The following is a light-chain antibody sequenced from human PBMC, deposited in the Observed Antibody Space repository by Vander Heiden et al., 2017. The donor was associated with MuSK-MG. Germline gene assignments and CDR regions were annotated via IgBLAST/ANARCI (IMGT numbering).Light chain of an antibody. Sequence: SYVLTQPPSGSVAPGQTARIACGGNNIRNKSVRWYQQKPGPATVLVFYDDSGRPSGIPGRFACSNSRATATLTIRRVAAGEEAYYCGQVWDSRSDHVVFGGGTKLTVL. V-gene: IGLV3-21*02. CDR3: QVWDSRSDHVV. CDR1: NIRNKS. J-gene: IGLJ2*01. CDR2: DDS.